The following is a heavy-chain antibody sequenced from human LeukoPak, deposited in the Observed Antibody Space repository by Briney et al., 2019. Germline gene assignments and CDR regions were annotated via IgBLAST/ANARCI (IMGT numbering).Heavy chain of an antibody. CDR3: ASYHLGATGVFVDY. Sequence: ASVKVSCKASGYTFTSYAMNWVRQAPGQGLEWMGWINTNTGNPTYAQGFTGRFVFSLDTSVSTAYLRISSLKAEDTAVYYCASYHLGATGVFVDYWGQGTLVTVSS. V-gene: IGHV7-4-1*02. J-gene: IGHJ4*02. CDR1: GYTFTSYA. CDR2: INTNTGNP. D-gene: IGHD1-26*01.